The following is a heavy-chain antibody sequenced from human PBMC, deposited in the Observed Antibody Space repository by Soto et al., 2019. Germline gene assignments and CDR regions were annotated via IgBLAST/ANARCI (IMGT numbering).Heavy chain of an antibody. Sequence: GGSLRLSCAASGFTFSSYGMHWVRQAPGKGLEWVAVIWYDGSNKYYADSVKGRFTISRDNSKNTLYLQMNSLRAEDTAVYYCAREPMGSSSWYVLDYWGQGTLVTVSS. CDR3: AREPMGSSSWYVLDY. D-gene: IGHD6-13*01. V-gene: IGHV3-33*01. CDR2: IWYDGSNK. J-gene: IGHJ4*02. CDR1: GFTFSSYG.